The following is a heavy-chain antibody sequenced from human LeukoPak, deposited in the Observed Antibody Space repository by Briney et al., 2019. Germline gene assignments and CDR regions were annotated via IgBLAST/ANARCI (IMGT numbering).Heavy chain of an antibody. D-gene: IGHD6-19*01. CDR1: GFTFNKYW. CDR2: VNQDGTQK. V-gene: IGHV3-7*01. J-gene: IGHJ4*01. CDR3: VRDVSSGWAFDY. Sequence: RGSLRLSCSASGFTFNKYWMSWIRQLPGQGLEWVANVNQDGTQKYYVDSVKGRFTNSRDNARNLLYLQMNSLRAEDTAVYYCVRDVSSGWAFDYWGHGTLVTVSS.